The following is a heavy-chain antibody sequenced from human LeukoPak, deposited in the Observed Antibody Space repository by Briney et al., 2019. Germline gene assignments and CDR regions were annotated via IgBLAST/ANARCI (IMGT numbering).Heavy chain of an antibody. V-gene: IGHV3-23*01. Sequence: GGSLRLSCAASGFSFNSYAMTWVRQAPGKGLEWVSSLSGSGGGTWYAGSVKGRFTISRDNSNNVIYLQMNSLRAEDTAVYYCARLLNYPHAWGQGTLVTVSS. D-gene: IGHD1-7*01. J-gene: IGHJ5*02. CDR1: GFSFNSYA. CDR2: LSGSGGGT. CDR3: ARLLNYPHA.